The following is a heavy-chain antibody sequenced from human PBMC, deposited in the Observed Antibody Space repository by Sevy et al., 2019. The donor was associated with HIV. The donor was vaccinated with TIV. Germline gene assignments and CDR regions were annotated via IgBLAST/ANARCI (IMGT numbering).Heavy chain of an antibody. V-gene: IGHV3-23*01. CDR2: ISSSGGST. J-gene: IGHJ1*01. D-gene: IGHD1-1*01. CDR3: AKEDLEGYQH. CDR1: GFSFISYV. Sequence: GGSLRLSCAASGFSFISYVMTWVHQAPGKGLEWVSTISSSGGSTDYADALKGRFTISRDNSKKTVFLEMNSLRAEDTAIYYCAKEDLEGYQHCGQGTLVTVSS.